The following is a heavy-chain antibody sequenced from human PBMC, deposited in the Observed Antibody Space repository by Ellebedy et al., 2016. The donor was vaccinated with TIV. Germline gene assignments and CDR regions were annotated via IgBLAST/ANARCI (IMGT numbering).Heavy chain of an antibody. Sequence: GESLKISCVASGFSFSSYSMNWVRQAPGKGLEWVSYISSTTYYTDSVKGRFTISRDNAKNSLCLQMNSLRDEDTAVYYCAREADYAGYYGMDVWGQGTTVTVSS. CDR1: GFSFSSYS. CDR2: ISSTT. J-gene: IGHJ6*02. CDR3: AREADYAGYYGMDV. V-gene: IGHV3-48*02. D-gene: IGHD4-17*01.